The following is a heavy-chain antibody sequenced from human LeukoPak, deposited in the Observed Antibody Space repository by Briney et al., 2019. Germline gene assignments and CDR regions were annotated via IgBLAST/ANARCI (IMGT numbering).Heavy chain of an antibody. CDR1: GFTVSSNY. V-gene: IGHV4-34*01. J-gene: IGHJ5*02. Sequence: PGGSLRLSCAASGFTVSSNYMSWIRQPPGKGLEWIGEINHSGSTNYNPSLKSRVTISVDTSKNQFSLKLSSVTAADTAVYYCARINEDYYDSISWFDPWGQGTLVTVSS. CDR3: ARINEDYYDSISWFDP. D-gene: IGHD3-22*01. CDR2: INHSGST.